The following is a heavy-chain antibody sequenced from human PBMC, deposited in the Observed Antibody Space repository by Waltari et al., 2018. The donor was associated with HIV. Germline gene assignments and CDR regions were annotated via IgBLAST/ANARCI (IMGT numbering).Heavy chain of an antibody. D-gene: IGHD2-15*01. Sequence: QVQLQESGPGLVKPSETLSLTCTVSGGSISSYYWSWIRQPPGKGLAWIGYIYYSGSTNHNPSLKSRVTISVDTSKNQFSLKLSSVTAADTAVYYCARQEGPYCSGGSCYFGYYFDYWGQGTLVTVSS. CDR2: IYYSGST. CDR3: ARQEGPYCSGGSCYFGYYFDY. V-gene: IGHV4-59*08. J-gene: IGHJ4*02. CDR1: GGSISSYY.